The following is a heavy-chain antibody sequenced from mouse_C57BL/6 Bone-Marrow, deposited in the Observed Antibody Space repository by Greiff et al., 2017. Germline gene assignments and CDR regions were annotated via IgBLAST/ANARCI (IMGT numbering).Heavy chain of an antibody. V-gene: IGHV1-55*01. Sequence: QVQLQQPGAELVKPGASVKMSCKASGYTFTSYWITWVKQRPGQGLEWIGDIYPGSGSTNYNEKFKSKATLTVGTSSSTAYMQLSSLTSEDSAVYYCARKIYYGSSPDYWGQGTTLTVSS. CDR2: IYPGSGST. CDR1: GYTFTSYW. D-gene: IGHD1-1*01. CDR3: ARKIYYGSSPDY. J-gene: IGHJ2*01.